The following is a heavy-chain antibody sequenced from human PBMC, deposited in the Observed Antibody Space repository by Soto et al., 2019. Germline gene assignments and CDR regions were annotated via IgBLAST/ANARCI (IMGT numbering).Heavy chain of an antibody. J-gene: IGHJ6*02. V-gene: IGHV3-23*01. Sequence: EVQLLESGGGLVQPGGSLRLSCAASGFTFSSYAMSWVRQAPWKWLEWVSAISGSGGSTYYADSVKGRFTISRDNSKNTLYLQMNSLRAEDTAVYYCANFGRVYKYYSYGMDVWGQGTTVTVSS. D-gene: IGHD3-16*01. CDR3: ANFGRVYKYYSYGMDV. CDR1: GFTFSSYA. CDR2: ISGSGGST.